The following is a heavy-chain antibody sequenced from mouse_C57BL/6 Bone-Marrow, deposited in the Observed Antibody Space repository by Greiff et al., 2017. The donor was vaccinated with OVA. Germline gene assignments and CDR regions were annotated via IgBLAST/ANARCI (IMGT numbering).Heavy chain of an antibody. CDR3: ARGGSYQGDWYFDV. D-gene: IGHD2-10*01. Sequence: QVQLQQSGAELVKPGASVKMSCKASDYTFTTYPIEWMKQNHGKSLEWIGNFHPYNDDTKYNEKFKGKATLTVEKSSSTVYLELSRLTSDDSAVYYCARGGSYQGDWYFDVWGTGTTVTVSS. J-gene: IGHJ1*03. CDR2: FHPYNDDT. V-gene: IGHV1-47*01. CDR1: DYTFTTYP.